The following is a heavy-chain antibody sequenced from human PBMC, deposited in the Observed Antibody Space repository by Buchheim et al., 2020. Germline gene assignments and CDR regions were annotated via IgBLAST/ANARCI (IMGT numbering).Heavy chain of an antibody. CDR2: IYHNGNT. CDR3: ARSMVRGAPSLISTYYYYGMDV. Sequence: QLQLQESGSGLVKPSQTLSLTCAVSGGSISSGGYSWSWIRQPPGEGLEWIGHIYHNGNTYYNLSLKSRVHISLDRSKNQFSLNLNSVTAADTAVYYCARSMVRGAPSLISTYYYYGMDVWGQGTT. V-gene: IGHV4-30-2*01. CDR1: GGSISSGGYS. D-gene: IGHD3-10*01. J-gene: IGHJ6*02.